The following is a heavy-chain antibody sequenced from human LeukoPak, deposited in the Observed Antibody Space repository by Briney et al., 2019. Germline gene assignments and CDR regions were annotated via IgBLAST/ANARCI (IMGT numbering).Heavy chain of an antibody. CDR2: IYYTGAT. CDR1: GGSISSYY. Sequence: SETLSLTCTVSGGSISSYYWSWIRLPPGKGLEWIGYIYYTGATYYNPSLKSRVTISLDTSKTQFSLKLSSVTAADAAVYYCARAGYSYGTGYYFDYWGQGALVTVSS. V-gene: IGHV4-59*01. J-gene: IGHJ4*02. CDR3: ARAGYSYGTGYYFDY. D-gene: IGHD5-18*01.